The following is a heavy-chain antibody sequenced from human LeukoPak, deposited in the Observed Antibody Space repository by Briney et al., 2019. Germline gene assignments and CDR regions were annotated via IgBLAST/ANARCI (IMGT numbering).Heavy chain of an antibody. CDR1: GYTFTGYY. CDR3: ARGARGTWAWGD. D-gene: IGHD3-10*01. CDR2: INPNSGGT. Sequence: ASVKVSCKASGYTFTGYYMHWVRQAPGQGREWMGRINPNSGGTNYAQKFQGRVTMTRDTSVSPAYMELSRLRSDDTAMYYCARGARGTWAWGDWGQGTLVTVSS. J-gene: IGHJ4*02. V-gene: IGHV1-2*06.